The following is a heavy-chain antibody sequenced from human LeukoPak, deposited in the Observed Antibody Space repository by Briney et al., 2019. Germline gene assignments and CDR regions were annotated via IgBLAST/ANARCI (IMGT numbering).Heavy chain of an antibody. CDR1: GFTFSSYA. V-gene: IGHV3-23*01. CDR2: ISGSGGST. J-gene: IGHJ6*03. Sequence: GGSLRLSCAASGFTFSSYAMSWVRQAPGKGLEWVSAISGSGGSTYYADSVKGRFTTSRDNSKNTLYLQMNSLRAEDTAVYYCACERFLEWLLNSSYMDVWGKGTTVTVSS. D-gene: IGHD3-3*01. CDR3: ACERFLEWLLNSSYMDV.